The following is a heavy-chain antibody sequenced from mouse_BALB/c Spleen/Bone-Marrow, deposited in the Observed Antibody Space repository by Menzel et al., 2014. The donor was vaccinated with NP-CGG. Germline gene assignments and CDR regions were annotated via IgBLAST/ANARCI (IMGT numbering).Heavy chain of an antibody. CDR1: GFTFSDYY. V-gene: IGHV5-4*02. CDR3: ARLTPDYAMDY. Sequence: EVQVVESVGGLVKPGGSLKLSCAASGFTFSDYYMYWVRQTPEKRLEWVATISVGGSSTYYPDSVKGRFNISRDNAKNTLYLQMNRLKSEDAAMYYWARLTPDYAMDYWGQGTSVTGSS. J-gene: IGHJ4*01. CDR2: ISVGGSST. D-gene: IGHD1-3*01.